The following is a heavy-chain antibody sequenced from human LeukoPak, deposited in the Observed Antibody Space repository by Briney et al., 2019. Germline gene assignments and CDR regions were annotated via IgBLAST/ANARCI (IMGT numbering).Heavy chain of an antibody. CDR1: GGSISSYY. Sequence: PSETLSLTCTVSGGSISSYYWSWIRQPAGKGLEWIGRIYTSGSTNYNPSLKSRVTMSVDTSKNQFSLKLSSVTAADTAVYYCARDESPYDSSGYYFDYWGQGNLVTVSS. CDR2: IYTSGST. D-gene: IGHD3-22*01. J-gene: IGHJ4*02. CDR3: ARDESPYDSSGYYFDY. V-gene: IGHV4-4*07.